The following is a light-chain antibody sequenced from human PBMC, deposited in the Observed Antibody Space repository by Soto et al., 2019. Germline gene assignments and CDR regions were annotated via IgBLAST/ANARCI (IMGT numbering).Light chain of an antibody. J-gene: IGKJ5*01. V-gene: IGKV1-13*02. CDR2: DVS. CDR3: QQFNTSPLT. CDR1: QDIRGA. Sequence: AIQLTQSPSSLSASVGDRVTITCRASQDIRGALAWYQQKPGKPPKLLIFDVSSLQSGVPSRFSGSGSGTDFTLTISSLQAEDFATYYCQQFNTSPLTFGQGTRLEIK.